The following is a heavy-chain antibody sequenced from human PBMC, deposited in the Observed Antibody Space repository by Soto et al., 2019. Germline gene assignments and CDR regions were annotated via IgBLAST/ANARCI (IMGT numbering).Heavy chain of an antibody. Sequence: HSQTLSLTCVISGDSVSGNSAAAWNWIRQSPSKGLEWLGRTYYRSKWYNDYALSVKSRITINPDTSKNQFSLQLKSVTPEDAAVYYCVRGTRSNFDSWDQGT. CDR1: GDSVSGNSAAA. CDR2: TYYRSKWYN. V-gene: IGHV6-1*01. J-gene: IGHJ4*02. CDR3: VRGTRSNFDS.